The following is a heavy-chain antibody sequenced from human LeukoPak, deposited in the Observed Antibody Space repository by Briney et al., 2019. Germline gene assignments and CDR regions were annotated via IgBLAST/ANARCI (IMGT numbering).Heavy chain of an antibody. J-gene: IGHJ3*02. CDR2: ISSSSSYI. V-gene: IGHV3-21*01. D-gene: IGHD5-24*01. CDR1: GFTFSSYS. CDR3: ARESPLATISHDAFDI. Sequence: GGSLRLSCAASGFTFSSYSMNWVRQAPGKVLEWVSSISSSSSYIYYADSVKGRFTISRDNAKNSLYLQMNSLRAEDTAVYYCARESPLATISHDAFDIWGQGTMVTVSS.